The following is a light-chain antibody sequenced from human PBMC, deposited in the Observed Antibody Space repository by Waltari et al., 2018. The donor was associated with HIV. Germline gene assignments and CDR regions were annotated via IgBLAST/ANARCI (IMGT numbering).Light chain of an antibody. CDR2: KNY. J-gene: IGLJ1*01. V-gene: IGLV1-47*01. CDR1: SSNIGNDN. CDR3: VGWDSSLSAYV. Sequence: QSVLTQPPSASGTPGQTVTISCSGGSSNIGNDNVYWYQQLPGMTPKLLIYKNYVRPSGVPCRFAGSKSGTSASLAISGLRSEDEADYYCVGWDSSLSAYVFGAGTKVTVL.